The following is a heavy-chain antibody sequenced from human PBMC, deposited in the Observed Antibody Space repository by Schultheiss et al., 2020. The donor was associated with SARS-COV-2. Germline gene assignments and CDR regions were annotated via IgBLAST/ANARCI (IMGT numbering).Heavy chain of an antibody. CDR3: AKSGGGSYSDFDY. CDR2: IWYDGSKK. Sequence: GGSLRLSCAASGFTFSSYGMHWVRQAPGKGLEWVAVIWYDGSKKYYGDSVKGRFTISRDNSKNTLYLQMSSLRAEDTAVYYCAKSGGGSYSDFDYWGQGTLVTVSS. CDR1: GFTFSSYG. V-gene: IGHV3-30*02. D-gene: IGHD1-26*01. J-gene: IGHJ4*02.